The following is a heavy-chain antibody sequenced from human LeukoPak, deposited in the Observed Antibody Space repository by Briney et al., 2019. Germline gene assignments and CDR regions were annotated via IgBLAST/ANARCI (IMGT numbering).Heavy chain of an antibody. V-gene: IGHV1-8*01. D-gene: IGHD5-18*01. Sequence: ASVKVSRKASGYTFTSYDINWVRQATGQGLEWMGWMNPNSGNTGYEQKFQGRVTMTRNTSISTAYMELSSLRSEDTAVYYCARGANMDTAMVYWGQGTLVTVSS. J-gene: IGHJ4*02. CDR2: MNPNSGNT. CDR1: GYTFTSYD. CDR3: ARGANMDTAMVY.